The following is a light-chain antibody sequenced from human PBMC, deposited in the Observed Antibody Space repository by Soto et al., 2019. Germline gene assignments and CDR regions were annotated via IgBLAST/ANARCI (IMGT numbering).Light chain of an antibody. CDR3: GIWDTSLRVFYV. J-gene: IGLJ1*01. V-gene: IGLV1-51*01. CDR1: SSNIGNNY. Sequence: QSVLTQPPSVSAAPGQNVTISCSGTSSNIGNNYVSWYQHLPGTAPRILIYDNYKRPSGIPDRFSGFKSGTSATLGITGLQPGDEADYYCGIWDTSLRVFYVFGSGTKVTVL. CDR2: DNY.